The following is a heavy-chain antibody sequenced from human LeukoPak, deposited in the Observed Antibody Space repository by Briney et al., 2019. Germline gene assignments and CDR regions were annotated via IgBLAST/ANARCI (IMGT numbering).Heavy chain of an antibody. CDR1: GESFSGYY. J-gene: IGHJ4*02. V-gene: IGHV4-34*01. D-gene: IGHD5-18*01. CDR3: ARGYSYGDCDFYY. CDR2: INHSGST. Sequence: SETLSLTCAVYGESFSGYYWTCIRQPPGKGLEWIGEINHSGSTNYNPSLKSRVTISVDTSKNQFSLKLSSVTAADTAVYYCARGYSYGDCDFYYWGQGTLVTVSS.